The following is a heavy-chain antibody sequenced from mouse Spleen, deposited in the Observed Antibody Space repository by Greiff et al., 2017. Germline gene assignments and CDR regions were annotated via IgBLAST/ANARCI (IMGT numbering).Heavy chain of an antibody. D-gene: IGHD1-1*01. J-gene: IGHJ4*01. CDR1: GFTFSDYG. V-gene: IGHV5-17*01. CDR2: ISSGSSTI. Sequence: EVQRVESGGGLVKPGGSLKLSCAASGFTFSDYGMHWVRQAPEKGLEWVAYISSGSSTIYYADTVKGRFTISRDNAKNTLFLQMTSLRSEDTAMYYCAREGTVVAPYYAMDYWGQGTSVTVSS. CDR3: AREGTVVAPYYAMDY.